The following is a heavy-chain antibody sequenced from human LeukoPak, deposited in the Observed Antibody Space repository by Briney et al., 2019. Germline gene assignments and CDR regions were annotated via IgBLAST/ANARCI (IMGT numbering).Heavy chain of an antibody. Sequence: SETLSLTCTFSGASISTAGYYWTWIRQSPGGGLEWIGYIYYTGSIDYNPSLKSRLTMSLDTSKNQFSLKLRSVTAADTAVYYCARHGLEDIVVVPAVDYFDYWGQGTLVTVSS. CDR1: GASISTAGYY. CDR3: ARHGLEDIVVVPAVDYFDY. J-gene: IGHJ4*02. V-gene: IGHV4-31*03. D-gene: IGHD2-2*01. CDR2: IYYTGSI.